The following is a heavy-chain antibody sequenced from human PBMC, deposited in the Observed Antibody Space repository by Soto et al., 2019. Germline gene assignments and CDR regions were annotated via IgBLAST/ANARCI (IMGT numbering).Heavy chain of an antibody. CDR1: GFTFGNYG. Sequence: PGGSLRPSFAASGFTFGNYGMSWVRQAPGKGLEWVAVISYDGKAQYYGDSVKGRFTISRDNSKSTLYLQMNSLRPEDTAVYFCAKGTIVFAGPNYFDYWGQGTLVTVSS. CDR3: AKGTIVFAGPNYFDY. V-gene: IGHV3-30*18. CDR2: ISYDGKAQ. D-gene: IGHD4-4*01. J-gene: IGHJ4*02.